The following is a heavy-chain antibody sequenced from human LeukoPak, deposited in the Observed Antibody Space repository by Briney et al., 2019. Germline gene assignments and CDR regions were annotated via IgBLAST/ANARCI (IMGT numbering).Heavy chain of an antibody. CDR1: GFTFSSYA. CDR3: ARDRGYYYYDNDAFDI. J-gene: IGHJ3*02. D-gene: IGHD3-22*01. V-gene: IGHV3-30-3*01. Sequence: GRSLRLSCAASGFTFSSYAMHWVRQAPGKGLEWVAVISYDGSNKYYADSVKGRFTISRDNSKNTLYLQMNSLRAEDTAVYYCARDRGYYYYDNDAFDIWGQGTMVTVSS. CDR2: ISYDGSNK.